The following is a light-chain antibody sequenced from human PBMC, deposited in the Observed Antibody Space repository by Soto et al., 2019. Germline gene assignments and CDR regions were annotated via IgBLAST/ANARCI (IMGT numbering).Light chain of an antibody. CDR1: QTVDRNY. Sequence: EIVLTQSPGILSLSPGEGATLSCRASQTVDRNYFAWYQQKPGQTPRLLIYGISSRATGIPDRFRGSGSGTDFTLTISRLEPEDFAVYYCQQYGSSGTFGQGTKVDI. CDR2: GIS. J-gene: IGKJ1*01. V-gene: IGKV3-20*01. CDR3: QQYGSSGT.